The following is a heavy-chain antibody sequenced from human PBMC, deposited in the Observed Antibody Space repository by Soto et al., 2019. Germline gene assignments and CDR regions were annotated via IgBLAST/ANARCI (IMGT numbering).Heavy chain of an antibody. D-gene: IGHD1-26*01. CDR3: ARATKRLHYSYYGMDV. V-gene: IGHV1-18*01. CDR1: GYNFTSYG. Sequence: GASVKVSCKASGYNFTSYGISWVRQAPGQGLEWMGWISAYNGNTNYAQKLQGRVTMTTDTSTSTAYMELRSLRSDDTAVYYCARATKRLHYSYYGMDVWGQGTTVTVSS. J-gene: IGHJ6*02. CDR2: ISAYNGNT.